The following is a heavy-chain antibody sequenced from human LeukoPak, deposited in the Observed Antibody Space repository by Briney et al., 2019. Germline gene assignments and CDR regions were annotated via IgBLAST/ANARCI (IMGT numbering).Heavy chain of an antibody. CDR1: GFTFSSYS. CDR2: ISSSSSYI. Sequence: PGGSLRLSCAASGFTFSSYSMNWVRQAPGKGLEWVSSISSSSSYIYYADSVKGRFTISRDNAKNSLYLQMNSLRAEDTAVYYCARVRLASYYYDGSGYYEFDYWGQGTLVTVSS. D-gene: IGHD3-22*01. V-gene: IGHV3-21*01. CDR3: ARVRLASYYYDGSGYYEFDY. J-gene: IGHJ4*02.